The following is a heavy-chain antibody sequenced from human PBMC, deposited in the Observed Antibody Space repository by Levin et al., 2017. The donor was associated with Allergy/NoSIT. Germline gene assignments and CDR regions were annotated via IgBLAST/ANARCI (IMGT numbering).Heavy chain of an antibody. CDR3: ARSSRGYGTFDY. V-gene: IGHV3-23*01. J-gene: IGHJ4*02. D-gene: IGHD5-12*01. Sequence: GGSLRLSCAASGFNFNSYAMSWVRQAPGKGLEWVSAIYASADSIYYSDSVKGRFTISRDSSKNTLNLHMNSLRAEDTAVYYCARSSRGYGTFDYWGQGTLVTVSS. CDR2: IYASADSI. CDR1: GFNFNSYA.